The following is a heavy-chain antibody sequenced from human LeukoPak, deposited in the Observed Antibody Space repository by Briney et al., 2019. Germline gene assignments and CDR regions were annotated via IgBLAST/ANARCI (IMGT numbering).Heavy chain of an antibody. CDR3: ARDASGGDDPVLVFDY. J-gene: IGHJ4*02. CDR1: GFTFSSYA. Sequence: PGGSLRLSCAASGFTFSSYAMHWVRQAPGKGLEWVAVISYDGSNKYYADSVKGRFTISRDNSKNTLYLQMNSLRAEDTAVYYCARDASGGDDPVLVFDYWGQGTLVTVSS. D-gene: IGHD3-16*01. CDR2: ISYDGSNK. V-gene: IGHV3-30*04.